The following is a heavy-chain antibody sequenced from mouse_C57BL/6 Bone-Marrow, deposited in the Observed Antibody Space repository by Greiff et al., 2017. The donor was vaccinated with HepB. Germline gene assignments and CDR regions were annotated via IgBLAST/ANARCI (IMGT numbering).Heavy chain of an antibody. D-gene: IGHD2-5*01. J-gene: IGHJ4*01. V-gene: IGHV1-82*01. CDR3: ARYAIYSNSLAMDY. CDR1: GYAFSSSW. CDR2: IYPGDGDT. Sequence: QVQLQQSGPELVKPGASVKISCKASGYAFSSSWMNWVKQRPGKGLEWIGRIYPGDGDTNYNGKFKGKATLTADKSSSTAYMQLSSLTSEDSAVYFCARYAIYSNSLAMDYWGQGTSVTVSS.